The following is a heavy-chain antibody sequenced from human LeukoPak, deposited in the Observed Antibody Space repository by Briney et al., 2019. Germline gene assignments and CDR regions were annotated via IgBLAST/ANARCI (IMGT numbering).Heavy chain of an antibody. CDR3: ARGQDWYSGSYYYFDY. CDR2: IYYSGST. Sequence: SETLSLTCTVSGGSISSYYWSWIRQPPGKGLEWIGYIYYSGSTNYNPSLKSRVTISVDTSKNQFSLKLSSVTAADTAVYYCARGQDWYSGSYYYFDYWGQGTLVTVPP. V-gene: IGHV4-59*01. J-gene: IGHJ4*02. CDR1: GGSISSYY. D-gene: IGHD1-26*01.